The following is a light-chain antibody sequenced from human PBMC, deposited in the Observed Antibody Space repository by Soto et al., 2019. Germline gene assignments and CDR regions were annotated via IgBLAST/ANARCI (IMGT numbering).Light chain of an antibody. CDR3: QQYNSYAL. J-gene: IGKJ3*01. V-gene: IGKV1-5*03. Sequence: DIQMTQSPSTLSASVGDTVIITCRASQSISTWLAWYQQKPGKAPKLLIYKASSLESGVPSRFSDGGYGTEFTLTISNLQPDGFATYYCQQYNSYALFGPGTKVDI. CDR2: KAS. CDR1: QSISTW.